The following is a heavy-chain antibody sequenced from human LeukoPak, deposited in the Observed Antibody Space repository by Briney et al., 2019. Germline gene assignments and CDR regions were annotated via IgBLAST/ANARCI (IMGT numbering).Heavy chain of an antibody. CDR3: ASPGDNYAILGLDY. V-gene: IGHV3-74*01. CDR1: GFTLSKYW. CDR2: ISSDGTTT. J-gene: IGHJ4*02. D-gene: IGHD3-9*01. Sequence: RGSLRLSCAASGFTLSKYWMHWVRQAPGKGLAWVSRISSDGTTTAYTDSVKGRFTIFRDSAKNMLYLQMNSLRVEDTAMYYCASPGDNYAILGLDYWGQGTLVTVSS.